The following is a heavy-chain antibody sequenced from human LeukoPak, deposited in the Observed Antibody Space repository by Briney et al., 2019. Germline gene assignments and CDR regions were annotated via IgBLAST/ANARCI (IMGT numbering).Heavy chain of an antibody. V-gene: IGHV3-7*01. J-gene: IGHJ4*02. CDR3: VTDGDKWNDFEY. Sequence: GGSLRLSCAASGLSISNFWMHWVRQAPGKGLEWVAIIDKDGNEIKYVDSVKGRFTLSRDNAKNSVYLQMNSLRTEDTALYYCVTDGDKWNDFEYWRQGTLVTVSS. CDR1: GLSISNFW. CDR2: IDKDGNEI. D-gene: IGHD1-1*01.